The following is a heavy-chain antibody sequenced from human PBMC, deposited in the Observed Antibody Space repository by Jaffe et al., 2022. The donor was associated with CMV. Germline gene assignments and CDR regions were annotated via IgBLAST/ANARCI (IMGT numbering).Heavy chain of an antibody. CDR1: GYSFSDFY. J-gene: IGHJ6*03. Sequence: QVQLVQSGAEVKKPGASVKVSCKAAGYSFSDFYMHWVRQAPGQGLEWMGIINPTGGRTNYAQKFQGRVTITRDTSTDTVYMELSSLRSEDTAVYYCARDGSIRGYDFWSEAYYYMDVWGKGTTVTVSS. D-gene: IGHD3-3*01. CDR2: INPTGGRT. V-gene: IGHV1-46*01. CDR3: ARDGSIRGYDFWSEAYYYMDV.